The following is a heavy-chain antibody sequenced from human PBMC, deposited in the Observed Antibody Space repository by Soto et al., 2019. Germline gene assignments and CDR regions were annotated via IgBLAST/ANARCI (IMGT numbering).Heavy chain of an antibody. Sequence: EVQLVESGGGLVQPGASLTLSCAASGFPFSSYWMHWVRQAPGKGLVWVSRLKSDGSGTYYADSVQDRFTISRDNARNTLYLQMNRLRVEDTAVYLCARGDGARYDGNGYLGRHWGQGPLVTVSS. D-gene: IGHD3-22*01. CDR3: ARGDGARYDGNGYLGRH. V-gene: IGHV3-74*01. CDR2: LKSDGSGT. CDR1: GFPFSSYW. J-gene: IGHJ1*01.